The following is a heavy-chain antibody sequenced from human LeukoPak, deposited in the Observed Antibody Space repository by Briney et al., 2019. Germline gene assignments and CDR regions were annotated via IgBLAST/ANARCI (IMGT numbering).Heavy chain of an antibody. CDR1: GFTVSSNY. Sequence: GGSLRLSCAASGFTVSSNYISWVRQAPGKGLEWVSVIYSGGSTYYADSVKGRFTISRDNSKNTLYLQMNSLRAEGTAVYYCASPTPTTVITIPGDYYYGMDVWGQGTTVTVSS. J-gene: IGHJ6*02. CDR3: ASPTPTTVITIPGDYYYGMDV. V-gene: IGHV3-53*01. CDR2: IYSGGST. D-gene: IGHD3-3*01.